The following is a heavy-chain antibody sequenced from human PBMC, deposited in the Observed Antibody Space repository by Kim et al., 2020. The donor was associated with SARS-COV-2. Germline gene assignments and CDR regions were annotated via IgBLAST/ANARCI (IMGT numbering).Heavy chain of an antibody. CDR1: GGSISSGGYS. CDR2: IYHSGST. Sequence: SETLSLTCAVSGGSISSGGYSWSWIRQPPGKGLEWIGYIYHSGSTYYNPSLKSRVTISVDRSKNQFSLKLSSVTAADTAVYYCARGRTGTPGFDYWGQGTLVTVSS. D-gene: IGHD1-1*01. V-gene: IGHV4-30-2*01. CDR3: ARGRTGTPGFDY. J-gene: IGHJ4*02.